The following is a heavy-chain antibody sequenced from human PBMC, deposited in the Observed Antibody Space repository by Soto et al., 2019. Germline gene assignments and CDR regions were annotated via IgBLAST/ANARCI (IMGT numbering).Heavy chain of an antibody. Sequence: PSETLSLTCTVSGGSISSSSYYWGWIRQPPGKGLEWIGSIYYSGSTYYNPSLKSRVTISVDTSKNQFSLKLSSVTAADTAVYYCARRGGPSGGHDYWGQGTMGTVSS. CDR2: IYYSGST. D-gene: IGHD2-15*01. J-gene: IGHJ4*02. V-gene: IGHV4-39*01. CDR3: ARRGGPSGGHDY. CDR1: GGSISSSSYY.